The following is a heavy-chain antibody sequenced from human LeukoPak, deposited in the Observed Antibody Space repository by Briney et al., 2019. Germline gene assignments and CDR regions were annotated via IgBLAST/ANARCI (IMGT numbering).Heavy chain of an antibody. D-gene: IGHD1-26*01. V-gene: IGHV3-23*01. CDR1: GFTFSSYA. CDR3: ATLVGATLGYFYY. CDR2: ISGSGGST. Sequence: GGSLRLSCAASGFTFSSYAMSWVRQAPGKGLEWVSAISGSGGSTYYADSVKGRFTISRDNSKNTLYLQMNSLRAEDTAVYYCATLVGATLGYFYYWGQGTLVTVSS. J-gene: IGHJ4*02.